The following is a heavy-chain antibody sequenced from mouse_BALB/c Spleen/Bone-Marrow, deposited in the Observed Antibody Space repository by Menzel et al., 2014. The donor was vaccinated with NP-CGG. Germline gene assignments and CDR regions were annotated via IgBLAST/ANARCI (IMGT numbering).Heavy chain of an antibody. CDR3: ARNYGYGKSFAY. CDR1: GFNIKDTY. Sequence: EVKLVESGAELVKPGASVKLSCTASGFNIKDTYMHWVKQRPEQGLEWIGRIDPANGNTKYDPKFQGKATITVDTSSNTAYLQLSSLTSEDTAVYYCARNYGYGKSFAYWGQGTLVTVSA. CDR2: IDPANGNT. D-gene: IGHD2-2*01. V-gene: IGHV14-3*02. J-gene: IGHJ3*01.